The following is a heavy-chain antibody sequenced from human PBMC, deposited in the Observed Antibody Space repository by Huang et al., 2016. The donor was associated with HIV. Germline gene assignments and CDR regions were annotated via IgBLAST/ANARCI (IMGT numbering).Heavy chain of an antibody. Sequence: QVQLVPSGAEVKKPGASVKVSCKASGYTFSSFGISWVRQAPGQGLEWVGWISVYKGNTKFAQKFQGRLTMTTDTSTSTAYMELRSLRSDDTAVYYCARGGGIQLWLLGYYYMDVWGNGTTVTVSS. V-gene: IGHV1-18*01. J-gene: IGHJ6*03. D-gene: IGHD5-18*01. CDR2: ISVYKGNT. CDR1: GYTFSSFG. CDR3: ARGGGIQLWLLGYYYMDV.